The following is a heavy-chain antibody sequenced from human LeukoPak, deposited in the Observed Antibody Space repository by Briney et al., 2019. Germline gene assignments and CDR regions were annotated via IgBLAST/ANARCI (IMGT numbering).Heavy chain of an antibody. CDR1: GYTFNGYY. J-gene: IGHJ4*02. D-gene: IGHD6-19*01. CDR2: INPNSGGT. CDR3: ATSSGWRSNIDY. V-gene: IGHV1-2*02. Sequence: ASVKVSCKASGYTFNGYYIHWVRQAPGQGLEWMGWINPNSGGTNYAQKFQGRVTMTRDTSISTAYMELSRLRSDDTAVFYCATSSGWRSNIDYWGQGTLVTVSS.